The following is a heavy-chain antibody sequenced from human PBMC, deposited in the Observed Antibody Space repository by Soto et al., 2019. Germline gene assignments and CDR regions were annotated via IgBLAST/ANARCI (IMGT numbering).Heavy chain of an antibody. V-gene: IGHV1-18*01. Sequence: QVQLVQSGPEVKKPGASVKVSCKTSGYTFTDYGISWVRQAPGQGLEWMGWISTYKGNTNYAQKFQGRGTMTTDTSTSTAYIELRSLRSDDTAVYYCATRSPAFDYWGQGTLFTVSS. CDR3: ATRSPAFDY. CDR1: GYTFTDYG. J-gene: IGHJ4*02. CDR2: ISTYKGNT.